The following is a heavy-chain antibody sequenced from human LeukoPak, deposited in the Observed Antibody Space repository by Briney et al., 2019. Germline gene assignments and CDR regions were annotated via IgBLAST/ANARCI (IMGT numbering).Heavy chain of an antibody. Sequence: PSETLSLTCTVSDYSISSGYYWAWLRQPPGKGLEWIGTIYLSGTTYYNPSLESRVTVSVDTCKDQFSLSLTSVTAADTGVYYCARREDTEGFFDYWGQGTLVSVSS. D-gene: IGHD1-26*01. CDR2: IYLSGTT. V-gene: IGHV4-38-2*02. J-gene: IGHJ4*02. CDR3: ARREDTEGFFDY. CDR1: DYSISSGYY.